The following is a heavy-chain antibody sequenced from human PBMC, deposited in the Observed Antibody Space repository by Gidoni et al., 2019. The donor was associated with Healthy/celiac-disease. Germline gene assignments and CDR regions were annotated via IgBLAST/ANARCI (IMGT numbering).Heavy chain of an antibody. Sequence: QLQLQQSGPGLVKPSETLSLTCAVSGGSNSSSSYYWGWIRQPPGKGLEWIGSIYYSGSTYYNPSLKHRVTISLDTSKNQFSLKLSSVTAADTAVYYCARHHLGNNWFDPWGQGTLVTVSS. V-gene: IGHV4-39*01. D-gene: IGHD1-26*01. CDR3: ARHHLGNNWFDP. J-gene: IGHJ5*02. CDR2: IYYSGST. CDR1: GGSNSSSSYY.